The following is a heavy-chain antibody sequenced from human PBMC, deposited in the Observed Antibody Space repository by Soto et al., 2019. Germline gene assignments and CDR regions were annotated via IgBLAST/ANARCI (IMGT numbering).Heavy chain of an antibody. J-gene: IGHJ4*01. Sequence: SETLSLTCAVSGYSITTGYYWGWVRRPPGKGLEWIGSVYHSGRTSYNPSLESRVTISVDTSKNQFSLRLSSVTAADTAVYYCARSVNYYGNSCFLPKEQWGPGILVTVSS. V-gene: IGHV4-38-2*01. CDR3: ARSVNYYGNSCFLPKEQ. CDR1: GYSITTGYY. D-gene: IGHD3-10*01. CDR2: VYHSGRT.